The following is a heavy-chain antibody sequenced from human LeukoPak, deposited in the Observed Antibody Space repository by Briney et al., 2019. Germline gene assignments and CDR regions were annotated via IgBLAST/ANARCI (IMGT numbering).Heavy chain of an antibody. CDR1: GASINGYY. CDR2: VHYSLNS. Sequence: SETLSLTCTVSGASINGYYWSWIRQPPGKGLEWIGNVHYSLNSNYSPSLESRVTISMDTSKRQFSLKLTSVTAADTAVYYCACYKIVERNFDFWGQGTLVTVSS. CDR3: ACYKIVERNFDF. V-gene: IGHV4-59*01. J-gene: IGHJ4*02. D-gene: IGHD5-24*01.